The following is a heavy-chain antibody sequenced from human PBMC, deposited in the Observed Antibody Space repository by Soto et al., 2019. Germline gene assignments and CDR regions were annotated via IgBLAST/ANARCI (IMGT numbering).Heavy chain of an antibody. D-gene: IGHD5-18*01. J-gene: IGHJ4*02. V-gene: IGHV3-30*03. CDR1: GFTFSNYG. CDR3: AIFLREVDPAMIPGAY. Sequence: QVELVESGGGVVQPGGSLRLSCAASGFTFSNYGLHWVRQAPGKGLEGAAVISFDGSNKYYADSMKSRFTVSRDNSKNTLYLPMTSLRTEDTAMYHCAIFLREVDPAMIPGAYWGQGTLVTVSS. CDR2: ISFDGSNK.